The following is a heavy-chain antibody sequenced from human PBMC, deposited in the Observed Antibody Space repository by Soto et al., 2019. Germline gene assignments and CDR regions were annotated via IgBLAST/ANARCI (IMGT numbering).Heavy chain of an antibody. Sequence: PGESLKISCKGSGYSFTSYWISWVRQMPGNGLEWMGRIDPSDSYTNYSPSFPGHVTISADKSISTAYLQWTSLKASYTAMYYCARPHSIALAATYYSYGMDGWGQGTTVTVSS. CDR1: GYSFTSYW. J-gene: IGHJ6*02. D-gene: IGHD6-19*01. CDR2: IDPSDSYT. CDR3: ARPHSIALAATYYSYGMDG. V-gene: IGHV5-10-1*01.